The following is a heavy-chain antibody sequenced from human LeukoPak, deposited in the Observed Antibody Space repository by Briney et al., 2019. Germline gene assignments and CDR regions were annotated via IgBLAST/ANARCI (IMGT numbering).Heavy chain of an antibody. CDR2: IIPIVGIA. D-gene: IGHD2-2*01. CDR1: GGTFSSYA. J-gene: IGHJ5*02. CDR3: ARDVTNCSSTSCYLVNNWFDP. Sequence: SVKVSCKASGGTFSSYAISWVRQAPGQGLEWMGRIIPIVGIANYAQKFQGRVTITTGKSTSTAYMELSSLRSEDTAVYYCARDVTNCSSTSCYLVNNWFDPWGQGTLVTVSS. V-gene: IGHV1-69*04.